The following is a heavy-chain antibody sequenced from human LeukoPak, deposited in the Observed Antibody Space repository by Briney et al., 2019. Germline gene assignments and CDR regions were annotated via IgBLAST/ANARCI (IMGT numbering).Heavy chain of an antibody. Sequence: GGSLRLSCAASGFTFDDYGMSWVRHAPGKGLEWGSGINWNGGSTGYADSVKGRFTISRDNSKNTLYLQMNSLRAEDTAVYYCAKDGGQLSITMIVVDYYMDVWGKGTTVTVSS. D-gene: IGHD3-22*01. CDR3: AKDGGQLSITMIVVDYYMDV. J-gene: IGHJ6*03. CDR1: GFTFDDYG. V-gene: IGHV3-20*04. CDR2: INWNGGST.